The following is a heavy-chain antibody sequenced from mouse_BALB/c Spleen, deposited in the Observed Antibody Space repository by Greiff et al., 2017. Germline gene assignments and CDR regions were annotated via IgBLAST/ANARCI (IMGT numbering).Heavy chain of an antibody. J-gene: IGHJ4*01. D-gene: IGHD2-4*01. CDR3: ARWDMITTMDY. Sequence: EVKLVESGGGLVQPGGSRKLSCAASGFTFSSFGMHWVRQAPEKGLEWVAYISSGSSTIYYADTVKGRFTISRDNPKNTLFLQMTSLRSEDTAMYYCARWDMITTMDYWGQGTSVTVSS. CDR1: GFTFSSFG. V-gene: IGHV5-17*02. CDR2: ISSGSSTI.